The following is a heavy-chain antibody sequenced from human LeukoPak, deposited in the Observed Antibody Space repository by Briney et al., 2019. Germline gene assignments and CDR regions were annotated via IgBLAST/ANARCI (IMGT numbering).Heavy chain of an antibody. CDR2: ISGSGGYI. Sequence: GGSLPLSCAASHFTFITFSMSWVRQAQGKGLAWVSSISGSGGYIYYADSVKGQFSFSRDNSKNTLFLHMNSLRAEDTAVYYCAGGGFGEAYYYYYYMDVWGKGTTVTVSS. V-gene: IGHV3-23*01. CDR1: HFTFITFS. D-gene: IGHD3-10*01. J-gene: IGHJ6*03. CDR3: AGGGFGEAYYYYYYMDV.